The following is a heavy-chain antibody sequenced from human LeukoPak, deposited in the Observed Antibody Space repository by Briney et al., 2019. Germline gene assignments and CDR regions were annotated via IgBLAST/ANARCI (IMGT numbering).Heavy chain of an antibody. CDR3: ARNYYGSGSSKNWFDP. D-gene: IGHD3-10*01. Sequence: ASVKVSCKASGYTFTGYCMHWVRQAPGQGLEWMGWINPNSGGTNYAQKFQGRVTITADESTSTAYMELSSLRSEDTAVYYCARNYYGSGSSKNWFDPWGQGTLVTVSS. J-gene: IGHJ5*02. V-gene: IGHV1-2*02. CDR1: GYTFTGYC. CDR2: INPNSGGT.